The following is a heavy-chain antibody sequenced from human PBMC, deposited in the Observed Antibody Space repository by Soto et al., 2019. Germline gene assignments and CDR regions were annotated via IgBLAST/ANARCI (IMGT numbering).Heavy chain of an antibody. V-gene: IGHV3-53*04. D-gene: IGHD5-12*01. CDR2: VYSGGST. CDR1: GFTVSSNY. J-gene: IGHJ4*02. CDR3: ASLYSGYDWGRDY. Sequence: EVQLVESGGGLVQPGGSLRLSCAASGFTVSSNYMSWVRQAPGQGLEWVSVVYSGGSTYYADSVKGRFTISRHNSKNTLYLQMNSLRAEDTDVYYCASLYSGYDWGRDYWGQGPVVTVSS.